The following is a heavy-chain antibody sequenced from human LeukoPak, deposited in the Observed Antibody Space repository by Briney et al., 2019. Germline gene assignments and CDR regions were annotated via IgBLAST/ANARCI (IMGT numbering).Heavy chain of an antibody. V-gene: IGHV4-39*01. CDR2: IYYSGNT. Sequence: SEALSLTCTVSGGSISSSGYCWGWVRLPPGKGLEWIGSIYYSGNTYYNPSLKSRVTISVDTSKDQFSLKLSSVTAADTAVYYCARLPYYYDSSGYYYSFFDYWGQGTLVTVSS. CDR3: ARLPYYYDSSGYYYSFFDY. CDR1: GGSISSSGYC. J-gene: IGHJ4*02. D-gene: IGHD3-22*01.